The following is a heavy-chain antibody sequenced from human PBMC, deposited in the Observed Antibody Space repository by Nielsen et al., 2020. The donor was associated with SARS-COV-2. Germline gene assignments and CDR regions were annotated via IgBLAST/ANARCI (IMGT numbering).Heavy chain of an antibody. Sequence: ASVKVSCKVSGNTLSGVSMHWVRQAPGKGREWMGGFDPEDGGITYAQKFQGRVTMTEDSSTDTAYMELSSLRSEDTAVYYCASLPYDNSGLDFDSWGQGTLVAVSS. CDR3: ASLPYDNSGLDFDS. V-gene: IGHV1-24*01. CDR2: FDPEDGGI. J-gene: IGHJ4*02. CDR1: GNTLSGVS. D-gene: IGHD3-22*01.